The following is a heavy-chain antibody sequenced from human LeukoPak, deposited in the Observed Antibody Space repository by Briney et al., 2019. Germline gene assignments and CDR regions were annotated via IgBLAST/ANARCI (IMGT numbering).Heavy chain of an antibody. V-gene: IGHV1-46*01. CDR1: GYTFTSYY. CDR2: INPSGGST. D-gene: IGHD2-2*02. J-gene: IGHJ6*02. CDR3: ARIQAVGVPVAIDAYYSYGMDV. Sequence: ASVKVSCKASGYTFTSYYMHWVRQAPGQGLEWMGIINPSGGSTSYAQKFQGRVTMTRDMSTSTAYMELSSLRSEDTAVYYCARIQAVGVPVAIDAYYSYGMDVWGQGTAVSVSS.